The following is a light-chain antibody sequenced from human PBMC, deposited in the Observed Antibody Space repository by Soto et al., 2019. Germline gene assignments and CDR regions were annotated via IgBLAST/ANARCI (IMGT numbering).Light chain of an antibody. CDR1: SSNIGNQY. Sequence: QSVLTQPPSVSAAPGQKVTISCSGSSSNIGNQYVSWYQQLPGTAPKLLIYDNNKRPSGIPDRFSGSKPGTSAALGIAGLQTGDEADYYYGSWDSSLSAVVFGGGTKLTVL. CDR2: DNN. V-gene: IGLV1-51*01. CDR3: GSWDSSLSAVV. J-gene: IGLJ2*01.